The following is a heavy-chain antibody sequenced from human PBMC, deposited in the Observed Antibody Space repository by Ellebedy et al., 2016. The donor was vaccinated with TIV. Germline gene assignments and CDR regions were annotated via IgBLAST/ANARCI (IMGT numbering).Heavy chain of an antibody. CDR1: GGTFSSYS. CDR2: IIPAFGTT. J-gene: IGHJ4*02. CDR3: ARLTISGAGDD. Sequence: AASVKVSCKPSGGTFSSYSISWVRQAPGQGLEWLGGIIPAFGTTNYAQNFQGRVTLTADESTGTAYMDLSSLTSNDTAVYYCARLTISGAGDDWGQGSLVTVSS. V-gene: IGHV1-69*13. D-gene: IGHD6-13*01.